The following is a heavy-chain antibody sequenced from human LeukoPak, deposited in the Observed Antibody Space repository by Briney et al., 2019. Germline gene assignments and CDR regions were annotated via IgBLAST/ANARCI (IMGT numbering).Heavy chain of an antibody. Sequence: SEALSLTCTVSGGSISSSSYYWGWVRQPPGKGLEWIGSISYSANTYFNPSLKSRVNLSVDTSKNQFSLKLNSVTAEDTAMYFCAKIVVSGTNWFDPWGQGTLVTVSS. CDR2: ISYSANT. V-gene: IGHV4-39*01. CDR3: AKIVVSGTNWFDP. CDR1: GGSISSSSYY. J-gene: IGHJ5*02. D-gene: IGHD6-19*01.